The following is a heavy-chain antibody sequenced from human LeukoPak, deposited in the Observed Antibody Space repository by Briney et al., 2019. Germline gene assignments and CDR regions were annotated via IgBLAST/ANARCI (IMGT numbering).Heavy chain of an antibody. CDR3: ARDLYSSGWGYFDY. CDR1: GYSISSGYY. D-gene: IGHD6-19*01. J-gene: IGHJ4*02. Sequence: ETLSLTCTISGYSISSGYYWGWLRQPPGKGLEWIGSIYHSGSTYYNPSLKSRVTISLDTSENQFSLKLSSVTAADTAVYYCARDLYSSGWGYFDYWGQGTLVTVSS. CDR2: IYHSGST. V-gene: IGHV4-38-2*02.